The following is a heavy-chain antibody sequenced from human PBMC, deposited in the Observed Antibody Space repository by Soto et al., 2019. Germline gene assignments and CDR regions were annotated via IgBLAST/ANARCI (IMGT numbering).Heavy chain of an antibody. J-gene: IGHJ5*02. V-gene: IGHV3-21*01. D-gene: IGHD2-2*01. CDR3: ARGPPTKYCSSTSCPIDP. CDR1: GFTFSSYS. CDR2: ISSSSSYI. Sequence: PGGSLRLSCAASGFTFSSYSMNWVRQAPGKGLEWVSSISSSSSYIYYADSVKGRFTISRDNAKNSLYLQMNSLRAEDTAVYYCARGPPTKYCSSTSCPIDPWGQGTLVTSPQ.